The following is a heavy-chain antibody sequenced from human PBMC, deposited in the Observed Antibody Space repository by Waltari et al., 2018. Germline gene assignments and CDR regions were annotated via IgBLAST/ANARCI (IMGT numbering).Heavy chain of an antibody. D-gene: IGHD6-19*01. CDR1: GFTFSSYA. CDR3: AASYSSGWYYFDY. J-gene: IGHJ4*02. CDR2: ISYDGSNK. V-gene: IGHV3-30-3*01. Sequence: QVQLVESGGGVVQPGRSLRLSCAASGFTFSSYAIHWVRQAPGKGLEWVAVISYDGSNKYYADSVKGRFTISRDNSKNTLYLQMNSLRAEDTAVYYCAASYSSGWYYFDYWGQGTLVTASS.